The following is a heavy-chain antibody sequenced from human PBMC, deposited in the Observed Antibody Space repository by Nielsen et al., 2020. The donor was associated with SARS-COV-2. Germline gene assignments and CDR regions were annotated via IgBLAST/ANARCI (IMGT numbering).Heavy chain of an antibody. CDR2: INVGNGNT. D-gene: IGHD1-26*01. CDR1: GYSFTSYA. Sequence: ASVKVSCKASGYSFTSYAMHWVWQAPGQRLEWMGWINVGNGNTKYSQKFQGRVTFTRDTSASTAYMELSSLRFEDMAVYYCARERSREYGIDVWGQGTTVTVSS. CDR3: ARERSREYGIDV. V-gene: IGHV1-3*01. J-gene: IGHJ6*02.